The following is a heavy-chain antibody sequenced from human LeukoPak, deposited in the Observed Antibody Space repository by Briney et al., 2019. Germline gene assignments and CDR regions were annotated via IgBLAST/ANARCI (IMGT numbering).Heavy chain of an antibody. CDR3: AKSQRVSRHYDS. D-gene: IGHD5/OR15-5a*01. V-gene: IGHV3-30-3*02. J-gene: IGHJ4*02. CDR1: GFTFSTYA. CDR2: ISIDGSNK. Sequence: GRSLRLSCAASGFTFSTYAMHWVRQAPGKGLEWVAFISIDGSNKYYADSVKDRFTISRDNSENTLYLQMNSLRAEDTAVYYCAKSQRVSRHYDSWGQGTLVTVSS.